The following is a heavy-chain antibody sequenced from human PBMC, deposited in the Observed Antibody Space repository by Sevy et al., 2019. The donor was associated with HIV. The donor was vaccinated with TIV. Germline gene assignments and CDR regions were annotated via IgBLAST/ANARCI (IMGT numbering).Heavy chain of an antibody. Sequence: GGSLRLSCVDSGFTFSTYSMNWVRQAPGKGLQWVSSISSASSYIYYADSVKGRFTISRDNAKKSLYLQMNNLRAEETAVYYCARDRDGSGSSGGYGMDVWGQGTTVTVSS. V-gene: IGHV3-21*01. CDR1: GFTFSTYS. CDR2: ISSASSYI. CDR3: ARDRDGSGSSGGYGMDV. D-gene: IGHD3-10*01. J-gene: IGHJ6*02.